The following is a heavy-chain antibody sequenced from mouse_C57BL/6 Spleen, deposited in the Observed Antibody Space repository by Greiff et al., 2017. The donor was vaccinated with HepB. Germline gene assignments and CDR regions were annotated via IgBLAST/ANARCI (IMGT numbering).Heavy chain of an antibody. CDR2: IYPSDSET. J-gene: IGHJ1*03. CDR3: ARRDYGSSYWYFDV. Sequence: QVRLQQPGAELVRPGSSVKLSCKASGYTFTSYWMDWVKQRPGQGLEWIGNIYPSDSETHYNQKFKDKATLTVDKSSSTAYMQLSSLTSEDSAVYYCARRDYGSSYWYFDVWGTGTTVTVSS. V-gene: IGHV1-61*01. CDR1: GYTFTSYW. D-gene: IGHD1-1*01.